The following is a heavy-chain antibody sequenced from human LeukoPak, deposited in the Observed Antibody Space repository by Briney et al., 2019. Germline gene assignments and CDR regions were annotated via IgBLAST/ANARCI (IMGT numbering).Heavy chain of an antibody. V-gene: IGHV4-34*01. CDR2: ISHRGRT. J-gene: IGHJ4*02. D-gene: IGHD3-3*01. Sequence: SETLSLTCAVYGGSVSGYYWSWIRQPPEKGLEWIGEISHRGRTHYTPSLQSRVTMSVDTSKNQFALNLNSVTAADTAVYYCARVPLRFLEPSDYWGQGILVTVSS. CDR3: ARVPLRFLEPSDY. CDR1: GGSVSGYY.